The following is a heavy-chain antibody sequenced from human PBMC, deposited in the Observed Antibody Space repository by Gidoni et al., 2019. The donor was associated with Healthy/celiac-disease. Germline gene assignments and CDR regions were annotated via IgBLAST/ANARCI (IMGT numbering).Heavy chain of an antibody. Sequence: QVQLQESGPGLVKPSETLSLTCTVSGGSISSYYWSWIRQPPGKGLEWIGYIYYSGSTNYNPSLKSRVTISVDTSKNQFSLKLSSVTAADTAVYYCARGGLPRGFDPWGQGTLVTVSS. V-gene: IGHV4-59*01. D-gene: IGHD5-18*01. J-gene: IGHJ5*02. CDR1: GGSISSYY. CDR2: IYYSGST. CDR3: ARGGLPRGFDP.